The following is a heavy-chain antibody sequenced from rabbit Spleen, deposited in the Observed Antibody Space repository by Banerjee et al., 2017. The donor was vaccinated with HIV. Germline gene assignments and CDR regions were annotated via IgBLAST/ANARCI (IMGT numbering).Heavy chain of an antibody. CDR2: INIVTGKS. D-gene: IGHD3-3*01. Sequence: QQQLVESGGGLVKPEGSLTLTCKASGVSLNDKDVMCWVRQAPGKGLEWIACINIVTGKSVYANWAEGRFIMSRTSSTKVTLQMTSLTAADTATYFCARDLVVAIGWNFNLWGPGTLVTVS. CDR1: GVSLNDKDV. CDR3: ARDLVVAIGWNFNL. V-gene: IGHV1S45*01. J-gene: IGHJ4*01.